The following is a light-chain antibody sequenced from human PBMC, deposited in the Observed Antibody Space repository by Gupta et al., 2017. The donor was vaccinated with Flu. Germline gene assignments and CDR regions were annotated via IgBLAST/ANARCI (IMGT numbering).Light chain of an antibody. Sequence: GTLCLSPGERATLSCAASQSIRRGYLAWYRQKPGQAPRLLIIGASSRATGIPDRLGGSGSGKDLTLTISSLEPEDFAVYYCQHKVNSPFTFCHGTTVYIK. V-gene: IGKV3-20*01. CDR3: QHKVNSPFT. CDR1: QSIRRGY. CDR2: GAS. J-gene: IGKJ3*01.